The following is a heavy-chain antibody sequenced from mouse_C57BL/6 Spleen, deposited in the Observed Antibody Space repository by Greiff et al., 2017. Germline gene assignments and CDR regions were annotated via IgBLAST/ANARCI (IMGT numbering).Heavy chain of an antibody. CDR2: IRNKANGYTT. CDR3: ARYWRYGNYEDWYFDV. CDR1: GFTFTDYY. Sequence: EVQVVESGGGLVQPGGSLSLSCAASGFTFTDYYMSWVRQPPGKALEWLGFIRNKANGYTTEYSASVKGRFTISRDNSQSILYLQMNALRAEDSATYYCARYWRYGNYEDWYFDVWGTGTTVTVSS. J-gene: IGHJ1*03. V-gene: IGHV7-3*01. D-gene: IGHD2-10*02.